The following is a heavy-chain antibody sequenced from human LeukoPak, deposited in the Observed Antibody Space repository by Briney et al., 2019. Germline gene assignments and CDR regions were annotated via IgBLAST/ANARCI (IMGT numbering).Heavy chain of an antibody. D-gene: IGHD3-22*01. CDR3: ARGRNYYDSSDYYEGDAFDI. CDR1: GYTFTGYY. Sequence: GASVKVSCKASGYTFTGYYMHWVRQAPGQGLEWMGWINPNSGGTNYAQEFQGRVTMTRDMSTSTVYMELSSLRSEDTAVYYCARGRNYYDSSDYYEGDAFDIWGQGTMVTVSS. V-gene: IGHV1-2*02. CDR2: INPNSGGT. J-gene: IGHJ3*02.